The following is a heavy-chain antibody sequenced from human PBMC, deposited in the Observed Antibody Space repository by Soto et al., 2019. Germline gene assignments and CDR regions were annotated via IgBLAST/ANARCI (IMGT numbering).Heavy chain of an antibody. D-gene: IGHD2-2*01. J-gene: IGHJ6*03. CDR3: AIVVVPAAINYYYYYYYMDV. CDR1: GGTFSSYT. Sequence: SLKVSCKASGGTFSSYTISWVRQAPGQGLEWMGRIIPILGIANYAQKFQGRVTITADKSTSTAYMELSSLRSEDTAVYYCAIVVVPAAINYYYYYYYMDVWGKGTTVTVSS. V-gene: IGHV1-69*02. CDR2: IIPILGIA.